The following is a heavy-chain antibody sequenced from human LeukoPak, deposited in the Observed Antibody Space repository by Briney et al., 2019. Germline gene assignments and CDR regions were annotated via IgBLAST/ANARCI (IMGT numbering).Heavy chain of an antibody. D-gene: IGHD6-13*01. CDR1: GFTFSSYA. V-gene: IGHV3-23*01. Sequence: GGSLRLSCVASGFTFSSYAMSWVRQAPDKGLEWVSGISGSGETTHYADSVKGRFTISRDNAKNSLYLQMNSLRAEDTAVYYCARDGIAAAGNSYWGQGTLVTVSS. CDR2: ISGSGETT. CDR3: ARDGIAAAGNSY. J-gene: IGHJ4*02.